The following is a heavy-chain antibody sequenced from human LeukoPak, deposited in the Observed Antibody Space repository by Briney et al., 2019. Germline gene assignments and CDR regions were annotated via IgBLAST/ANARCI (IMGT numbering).Heavy chain of an antibody. CDR2: INPNSGGT. D-gene: IGHD5-18*01. Sequence: ASVKVSCKASGYTFTGYDINWVRQAPGQGLEWMGWINPNSGGTNYAQKLQGRVTMTTDTSTSTAYMELRSLRSDDTAVYYCARPTLRGYSYGFSYWGQGTLVTVSS. J-gene: IGHJ4*02. CDR1: GYTFTGYD. CDR3: ARPTLRGYSYGFSY. V-gene: IGHV1-18*01.